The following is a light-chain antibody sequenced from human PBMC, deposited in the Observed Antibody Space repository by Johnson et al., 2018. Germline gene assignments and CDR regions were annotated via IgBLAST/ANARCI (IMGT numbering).Light chain of an antibody. CDR1: SSNIGNNY. J-gene: IGLJ1*01. CDR2: ENN. CDR3: GTWDSSLSAGNV. V-gene: IGLV1-51*02. Sequence: QCVLTQPPSVSAAPGQKVTISCSGSSSNIGNNYVSWYQQLPGTAPKLLIYENNKRPSGIPDRFSGSKSGTSATLGINGLQTGDEADYYCGTWDSSLSAGNVFGTGTKVTVL.